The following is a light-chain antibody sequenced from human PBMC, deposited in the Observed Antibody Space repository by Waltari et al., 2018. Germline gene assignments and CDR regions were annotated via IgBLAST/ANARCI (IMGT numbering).Light chain of an antibody. CDR2: EVS. J-gene: IGLJ3*02. Sequence: QSALTQPPSASGSPGQSVTISCTGTSSDVGGYNYVSWYQQHPGKAPKLMIYEVSKRPSGVPDRFSGSKSGNMASLTVSGLQAEDEADYYCTSYAGGNILFGGGTKLTVL. CDR3: TSYAGGNIL. V-gene: IGLV2-8*01. CDR1: SSDVGGYNY.